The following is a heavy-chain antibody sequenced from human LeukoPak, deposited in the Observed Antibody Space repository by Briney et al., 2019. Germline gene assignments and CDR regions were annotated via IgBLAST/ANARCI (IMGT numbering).Heavy chain of an antibody. Sequence: ASVKVSCKASGYTFTSYYMHWVRQAPGQGLEWMGIINPSGGSTSYAQKFQGRVTMTEDTSTDTAYMELSSLRSEDTAVYYCATTLFYEDPLFDYWGQGTLVTVSS. J-gene: IGHJ4*02. CDR1: GYTFTSYY. CDR2: INPSGGST. CDR3: ATTLFYEDPLFDY. D-gene: IGHD5/OR15-5a*01. V-gene: IGHV1-46*01.